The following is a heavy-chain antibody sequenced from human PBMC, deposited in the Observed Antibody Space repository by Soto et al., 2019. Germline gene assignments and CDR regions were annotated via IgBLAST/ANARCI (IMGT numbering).Heavy chain of an antibody. D-gene: IGHD3-10*01. CDR2: IIPITETP. CDR1: GGTFSSHA. Sequence: HVQLVQSGAEVKKPGSSVRVSCKVSGGTFSSHAINWLRQAPGQGLEWMGVIIPITETPNNAEKFQGRVTITADKSPTTVYMELSSLTFDDTAVYFCARGNKGPGHYGPGSQGWYGPWGQGTLVTVSS. J-gene: IGHJ5*02. V-gene: IGHV1-69*06. CDR3: ARGNKGPGHYGPGSQGWYGP.